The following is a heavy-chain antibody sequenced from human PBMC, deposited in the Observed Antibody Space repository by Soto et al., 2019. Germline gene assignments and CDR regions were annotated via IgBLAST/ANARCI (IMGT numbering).Heavy chain of an antibody. CDR3: VRVVAIPGYPDN. J-gene: IGHJ4*02. V-gene: IGHV1-69*12. CDR2: IDPIVDTA. Sequence: QVQLVQSGAEVRQPASSVKVSCKTSGGTFSSYAISWVRQAPGQGLEWMGGIDPIVDTATYAQKFQGRVTITADEATSKAYMELSSLRSDDTAIYYCVRVVAIPGYPDNWGQGTMVTVSS. D-gene: IGHD5-12*01. CDR1: GGTFSSYA.